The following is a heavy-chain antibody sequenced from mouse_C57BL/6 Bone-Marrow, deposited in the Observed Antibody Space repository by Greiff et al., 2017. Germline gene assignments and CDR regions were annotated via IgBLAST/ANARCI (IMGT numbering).Heavy chain of an antibody. Sequence: EVKLMESGGGLVKPGGSLKLSCAASGFTFSDYGMHWVRQAPETGLEWVAYISSGSSTISYAVTVKGRFTISRDNAKNTLFLQMTSLRSEDTAMYYCARGDYNYEGAWFAYWGQGTLVTVSA. D-gene: IGHD2-12*01. CDR2: ISSGSSTI. CDR3: ARGDYNYEGAWFAY. J-gene: IGHJ3*01. V-gene: IGHV5-17*01. CDR1: GFTFSDYG.